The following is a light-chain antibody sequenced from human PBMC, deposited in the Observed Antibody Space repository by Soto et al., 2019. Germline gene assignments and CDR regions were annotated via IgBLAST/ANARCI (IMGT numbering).Light chain of an antibody. CDR2: EVS. CDR1: SSDVGAYNH. J-gene: IGLJ1*01. Sequence: QSVLTQPASVSGSPGQSITISCTGTSSDVGAYNHVSWYQQHPGKAPQLIIYEVSNRPSGLSNRFSASKSGNTASLTISGLQAEAEADYYCCSYTTSSTLVFGAGTKVTAL. V-gene: IGLV2-14*01. CDR3: CSYTTSSTLV.